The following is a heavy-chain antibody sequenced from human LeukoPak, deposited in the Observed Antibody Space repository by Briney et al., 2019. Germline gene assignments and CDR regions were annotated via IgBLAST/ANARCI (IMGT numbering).Heavy chain of an antibody. D-gene: IGHD6-19*01. V-gene: IGHV3-7*03. CDR2: IKQDGSER. J-gene: IGHJ4*02. CDR3: ATGAGCGY. CDR1: GFTFSSYW. Sequence: GGSLRLSCAASGFTFSSYWMTWVRQAPGKGLEWVANIKQDGSERNYVGSVKGRFTISRDNAKNSLYLQMNTLRDEDTAVYYCATGAGCGYWGQGTLVTVSS.